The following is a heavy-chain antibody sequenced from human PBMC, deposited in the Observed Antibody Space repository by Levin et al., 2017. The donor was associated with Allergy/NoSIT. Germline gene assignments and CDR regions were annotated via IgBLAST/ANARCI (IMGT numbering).Heavy chain of an antibody. D-gene: IGHD1-20*01. J-gene: IGHJ4*02. V-gene: IGHV3-9*01. Sequence: GGSLRLSCAASGFTFDDYAMHWVRQAPGKGLEWVSGISWNSGSIGYADSVKGRFTISRDNAKNSLYLQMNSLRAEDTALYYCAKDGITGTTGFDYWGQGTLVTVSS. CDR3: AKDGITGTTGFDY. CDR2: ISWNSGSI. CDR1: GFTFDDYA.